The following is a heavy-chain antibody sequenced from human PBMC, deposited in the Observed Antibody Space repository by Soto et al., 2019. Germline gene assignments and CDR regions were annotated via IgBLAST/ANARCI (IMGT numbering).Heavy chain of an antibody. CDR3: VNSPDSSTSDY. D-gene: IGHD5-18*01. Sequence: SCPTLVNPTQSLTLTCTFSGFSLSTFGMGXGWIRQPPGKALEWLALIYWNDDKRYSPSLNSRLTIAKDTSKNLVVLTMTNVDPVDTATYYCVNSPDSSTSDYWGQGTLVTVCS. V-gene: IGHV2-5*01. J-gene: IGHJ4*02. CDR1: GFSLSTFGMG. CDR2: IYWNDDK.